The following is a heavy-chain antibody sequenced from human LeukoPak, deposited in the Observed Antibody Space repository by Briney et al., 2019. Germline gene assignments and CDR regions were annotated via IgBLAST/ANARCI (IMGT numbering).Heavy chain of an antibody. D-gene: IGHD4-17*01. J-gene: IGHJ6*02. CDR3: ARDSPTVNFYYGMDV. Sequence: SQTLSLTCTVSGGSISSGGYYWSWIRQHPGKGLEWIGYIYYSGSTYYNPSLKSRVTISVDTSKNQFSLKLSSVTAADTAVYYCARDSPTVNFYYGMDVWGQGTTVTVSS. CDR2: IYYSGST. CDR1: GGSISSGGYY. V-gene: IGHV4-31*03.